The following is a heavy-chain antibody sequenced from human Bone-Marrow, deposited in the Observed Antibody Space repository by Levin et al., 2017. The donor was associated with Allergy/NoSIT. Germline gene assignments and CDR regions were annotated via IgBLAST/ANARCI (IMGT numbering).Heavy chain of an antibody. Sequence: PEASVKVSCKTSGYTFTDNYIHWVRQAPGQGLEWMGRINPNSGDTNYPQKFQGRVTMTSDTSITTAYIDLSRLTSGDTAVYYCARDRGWDAFDIWGQGTLVTVSS. CDR3: ARDRGWDAFDI. D-gene: IGHD3-10*01. CDR1: GYTFTDNY. J-gene: IGHJ3*02. CDR2: INPNSGDT. V-gene: IGHV1-2*06.